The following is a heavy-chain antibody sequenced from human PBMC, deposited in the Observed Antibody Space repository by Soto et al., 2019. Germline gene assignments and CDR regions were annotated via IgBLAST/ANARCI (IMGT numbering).Heavy chain of an antibody. J-gene: IGHJ3*02. CDR3: ARDCSYYDSRGVLHDAFDI. CDR1: GGSISSGGYY. Sequence: QVQLQESGPGLVKPSQTLSLTCTVSGGSISSGGYYWSWIRQHPGKGLEWIGYIYYSGSTYYNPSLKSRVTISVDTSKNQFSLKLSSVTAADTAVYYCARDCSYYDSRGVLHDAFDIWGQGTMVTVSS. CDR2: IYYSGST. V-gene: IGHV4-31*03. D-gene: IGHD3-22*01.